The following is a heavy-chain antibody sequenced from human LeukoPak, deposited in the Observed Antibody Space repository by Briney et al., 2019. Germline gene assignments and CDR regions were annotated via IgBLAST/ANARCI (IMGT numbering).Heavy chain of an antibody. V-gene: IGHV3-66*01. CDR2: LYSGGDI. Sequence: GGSLRLSCADSGFTVSNNYMNWVRQAPGKGLEWVSILYSGGDIYYADSVKGRFTISRDNSKNTLYLQMNSLRAEDTAVYYCARDQVVRGVIVSHDYWGQGTLVTVSS. D-gene: IGHD3-10*01. CDR1: GFTVSNNY. CDR3: ARDQVVRGVIVSHDY. J-gene: IGHJ4*02.